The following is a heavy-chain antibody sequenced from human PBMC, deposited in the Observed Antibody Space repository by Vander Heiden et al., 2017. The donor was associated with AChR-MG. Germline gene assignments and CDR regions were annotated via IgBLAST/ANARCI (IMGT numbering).Heavy chain of an antibody. V-gene: IGHV3-30*09. CDR1: GLTFSGPA. CDR3: ARVLSAFPAPMGGSHYFLDS. CDR2: ISIDGGQR. D-gene: IGHD5-12*01. Sequence: QVQLVQSGGEVVRPGGSLSLSCKTSGLTFSGPALHWVRQAPGRGLEGVAVISIDGGQRYFADSVKGRCAVARDSSENTLFLQMTDLRPDDKAVYYCARVLSAFPAPMGGSHYFLDSWVQGSLVTVS. J-gene: IGHJ4*02.